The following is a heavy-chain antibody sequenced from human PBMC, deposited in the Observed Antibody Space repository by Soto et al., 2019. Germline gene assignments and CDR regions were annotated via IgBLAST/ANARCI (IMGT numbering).Heavy chain of an antibody. V-gene: IGHV3-53*01. CDR1: GSTVSRSY. Sequence: EVQLVESGGGLIQPGGSLRVSCAASGSTVSRSYMSWVRQAPGKGLEWVSVIYSGGSTNYADSVKGRFTISRDNSKNTLYLQMSSLRVEDTAVYYCARDTYYYDSSGQPYWGQGTLVTVSS. CDR2: IYSGGST. CDR3: ARDTYYYDSSGQPY. D-gene: IGHD3-22*01. J-gene: IGHJ4*02.